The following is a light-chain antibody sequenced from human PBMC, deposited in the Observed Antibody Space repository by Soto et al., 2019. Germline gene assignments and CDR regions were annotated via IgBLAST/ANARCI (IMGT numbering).Light chain of an antibody. CDR1: SSNVGSYNY. Sequence: QSALTQPPSASGSPGQSVTISCTGTSSNVGSYNYVSWYQQHPGKAPKLMIYEVTKRPSGVPDRFSGSKSGNTASLTVSGLQAEDEADYYCSSYAGNKNFDRVFGGGTKLTVL. CDR3: SSYAGNKNFDRV. J-gene: IGLJ2*01. V-gene: IGLV2-8*01. CDR2: EVT.